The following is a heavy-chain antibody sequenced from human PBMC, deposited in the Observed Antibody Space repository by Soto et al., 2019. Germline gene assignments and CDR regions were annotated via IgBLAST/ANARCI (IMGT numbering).Heavy chain of an antibody. V-gene: IGHV4-30-2*01. CDR2: IYPSGMP. CDR1: GGSIRNAAYS. D-gene: IGHD5-18*01. J-gene: IGHJ4*02. Sequence: SETLSLTCTVSGGSIRNAAYSWSWIRQPPGKGLEWIGYIYPSGMPFYNPSLRSRVTISIDRSNDQFSLNLKSVTAADTAVYYCARERGGYGLFDSWGQGTLVTVSS. CDR3: ARERGGYGLFDS.